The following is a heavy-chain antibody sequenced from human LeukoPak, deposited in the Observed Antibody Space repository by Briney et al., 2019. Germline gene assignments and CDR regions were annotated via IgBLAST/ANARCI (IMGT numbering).Heavy chain of an antibody. Sequence: SETLSLTCAVYGGSFSGYYWSWIRQPPGKGLEWIGEINHSGSTNYNPSLKSRVTISVDTSKNQFSLKLSSVTAADTAVYYCARGLAARRAAAIGRYYFDYWGRGTLVTVSS. J-gene: IGHJ4*02. D-gene: IGHD6-6*01. CDR3: ARGLAARRAAAIGRYYFDY. CDR2: INHSGST. V-gene: IGHV4-34*01. CDR1: GGSFSGYY.